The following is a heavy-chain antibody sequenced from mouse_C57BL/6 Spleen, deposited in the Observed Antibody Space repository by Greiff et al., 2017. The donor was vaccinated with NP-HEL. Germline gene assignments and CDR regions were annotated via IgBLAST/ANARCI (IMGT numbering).Heavy chain of an antibody. CDR1: GFTFSNYW. Sequence: EVKVEESGGGLVQPGGSMKLSCVASGFTFSNYWMNWVRQSPEKGLEWVAQIRLKSDNYATHYAESVKGRFTISRDDSKSSVYLQMNNLRAEDTGIYYCSKIYYDYYYFYYWGQGTTLTVSS. J-gene: IGHJ2*01. CDR3: SKIYYDYYYFYY. CDR2: IRLKSDNYAT. V-gene: IGHV6-3*01. D-gene: IGHD2-4*01.